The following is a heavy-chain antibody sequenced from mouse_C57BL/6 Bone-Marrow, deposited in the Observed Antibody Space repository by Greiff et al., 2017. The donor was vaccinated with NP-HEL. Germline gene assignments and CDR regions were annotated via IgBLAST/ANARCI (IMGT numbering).Heavy chain of an antibody. CDR3: TTGTTVVNPSKAMDY. V-gene: IGHV14-4*01. CDR2: LDPENGDT. J-gene: IGHJ4*01. CDR1: GFNIKDAY. D-gene: IGHD1-1*01. Sequence: VQLKESGAELVRPGASVKLSCTASGFNIKDAYMHWVKQRPEQGLEWIGWLDPENGDTEYASKFQGKATITADTSSNTAYLQLSSLTSEDTAVYYCTTGTTVVNPSKAMDYWGQGTSVTVSS.